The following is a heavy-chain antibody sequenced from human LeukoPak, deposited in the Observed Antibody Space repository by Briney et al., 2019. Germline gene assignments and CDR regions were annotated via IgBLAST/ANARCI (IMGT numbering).Heavy chain of an antibody. Sequence: SETLSLTCTVSGGSLSSYYWSWIRQPPGKGLEWIGYIYYSGSTNYNPSLKSRVTISVDTSKNQFSLKLSSVTAADTAVYYCARLGPTVVTYYFDYWGQGTLVTVSS. CDR2: IYYSGST. J-gene: IGHJ4*02. CDR1: GGSLSSYY. D-gene: IGHD4-23*01. V-gene: IGHV4-59*08. CDR3: ARLGPTVVTYYFDY.